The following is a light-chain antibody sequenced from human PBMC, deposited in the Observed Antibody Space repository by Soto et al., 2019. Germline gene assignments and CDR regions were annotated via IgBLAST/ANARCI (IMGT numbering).Light chain of an antibody. J-gene: IGKJ1*01. Sequence: ETVLTQSPARLSLSPGERATLSCRAGQSVSDYLAWYQQKPGQPPRLLFFDASNRVTGVPARFSAGGSGTDFTHIISNLEPEDFAVYYCQQYGSSPRTFGQGTKVDIK. CDR2: DAS. V-gene: IGKV3-11*01. CDR1: QSVSDY. CDR3: QQYGSSPRT.